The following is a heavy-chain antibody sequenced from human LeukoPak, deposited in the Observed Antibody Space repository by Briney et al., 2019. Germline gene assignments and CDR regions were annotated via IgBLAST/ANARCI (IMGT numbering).Heavy chain of an antibody. CDR2: ILDGRGSA. D-gene: IGHD6-13*01. Sequence: PGGSLRLSSAEPLYSSCSYVMSSGCHGPRQRLGWVSAILDGRGSAYYADSLKGGFTLSPDKSKNTLYLQMSRLRAEDTAVNYGAKLGYSSTNDVFDIWGKGTMVTVSS. CDR3: AKLGYSSTNDVFDI. CDR1: YSSCSYV. J-gene: IGHJ3*02. V-gene: IGHV3-23*01.